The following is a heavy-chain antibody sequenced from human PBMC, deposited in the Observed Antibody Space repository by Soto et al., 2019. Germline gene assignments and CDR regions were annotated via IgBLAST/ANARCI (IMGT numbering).Heavy chain of an antibody. V-gene: IGHV3-30*18. Sequence: GGSLRLSCAASGFTFSSYGMHWVRQAPGKGLEWVAVISYDGSNKYYADSVKGRFTISRDNSKNTLYLQMNSLRAEDTAVYYCAKDRGPGKTDYYGMDVWGQGTTVTVSS. CDR2: ISYDGSNK. D-gene: IGHD3-10*01. J-gene: IGHJ6*02. CDR1: GFTFSSYG. CDR3: AKDRGPGKTDYYGMDV.